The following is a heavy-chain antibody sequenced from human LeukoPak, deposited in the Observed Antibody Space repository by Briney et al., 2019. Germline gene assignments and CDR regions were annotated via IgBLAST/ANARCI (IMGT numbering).Heavy chain of an antibody. CDR3: ARDHHYYDSSGYYTRRAFDI. D-gene: IGHD3-22*01. CDR1: GYTFTSYY. J-gene: IGHJ3*02. V-gene: IGHV1-46*01. Sequence: GASVKVSCKASGYTFTSYYMHWVRQAPGQGLEWMGIINPSGGSTSYAQKFQGRVTMTRDMSTSTVYMELSSLRSEDTAVYYCARDHHYYDSSGYYTRRAFDIWGQGTMVTVSS. CDR2: INPSGGST.